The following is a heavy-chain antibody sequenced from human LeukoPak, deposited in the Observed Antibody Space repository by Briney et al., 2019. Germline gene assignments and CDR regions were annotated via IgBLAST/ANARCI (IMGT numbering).Heavy chain of an antibody. CDR1: GFTFSGSA. J-gene: IGHJ4*02. CDR2: IRSKANSYAT. Sequence: GGSLRLSCAASGFTFSGSAMHWVRQASGKGLEWVGRIRSKANSYATAYAASVKGRFTISRDDSKNTAYLQMNSLKTEDTAVYYCTRFGDYGEYWGQGTLVTVSS. CDR3: TRFGDYGEY. V-gene: IGHV3-73*01. D-gene: IGHD3-10*01.